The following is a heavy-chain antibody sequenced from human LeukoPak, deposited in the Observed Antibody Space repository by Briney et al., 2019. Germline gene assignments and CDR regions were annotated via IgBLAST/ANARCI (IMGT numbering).Heavy chain of an antibody. D-gene: IGHD5-18*01. V-gene: IGHV3-23*01. CDR3: AKELFAGAMVDY. Sequence: PGGSLRLSCAASGFTVSSNYMSWVRQAPGKRLEWVSAISGSGGSTYYADSVKGRFTISRDNSKNTLYLQMNSLRAEDTAVYYCAKELFAGAMVDYWGQGTLVTVSS. CDR1: GFTVSSNY. CDR2: ISGSGGST. J-gene: IGHJ4*02.